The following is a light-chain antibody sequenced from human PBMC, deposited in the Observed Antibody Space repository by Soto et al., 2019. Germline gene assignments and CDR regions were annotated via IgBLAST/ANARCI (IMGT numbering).Light chain of an antibody. Sequence: SYELTQPPSVSVAPGQTARITWGGNNIGTKSVRWYQQKPGQAPVLVVYDDSDRPSGIPERFSGSNSGNTATLTISRVEAGDEADYYCQVWDSSSDHVVFGGGTKVTVL. CDR3: QVWDSSSDHVV. J-gene: IGLJ2*01. CDR1: NIGTKS. V-gene: IGLV3-21*02. CDR2: DDS.